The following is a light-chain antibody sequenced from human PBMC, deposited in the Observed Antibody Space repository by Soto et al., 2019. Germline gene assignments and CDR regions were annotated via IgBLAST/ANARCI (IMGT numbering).Light chain of an antibody. J-gene: IGKJ1*01. CDR2: RAS. V-gene: IGKV3-15*01. CDR1: QGISDN. Sequence: EIVMTQSPATLSVSPGGRATLSCRASQGISDNLAWYQQKPGQPPKLLIYRASSRDTGFPDRFSGSGSGTDFTLTISSLQAEDFAVYYCQHYNSWPWTFGQGTKVDIK. CDR3: QHYNSWPWT.